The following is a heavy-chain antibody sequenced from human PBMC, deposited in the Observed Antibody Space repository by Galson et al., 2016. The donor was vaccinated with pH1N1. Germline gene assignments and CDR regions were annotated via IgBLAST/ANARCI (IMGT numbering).Heavy chain of an antibody. D-gene: IGHD1-14*01. Sequence: ETLSLTCVVSGDSTSNTNWWSWVRQPPGKGLEWIGEIYHAGNTNYNPSLKSRLTISVDKSKTQFSLKLTSVTAADTAVYYCARIHATRVDSNRYFYAGLDVWGQGTTVTVSS. J-gene: IGHJ6*02. CDR1: GDSTSNTNW. CDR2: IYHAGNT. CDR3: ARIHATRVDSNRYFYAGLDV. V-gene: IGHV4-4*02.